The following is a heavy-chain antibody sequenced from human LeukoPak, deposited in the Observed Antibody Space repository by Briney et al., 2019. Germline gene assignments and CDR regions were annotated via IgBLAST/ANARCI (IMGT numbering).Heavy chain of an antibody. CDR1: GFTFSSYA. V-gene: IGHV3-23*01. Sequence: PGGSLRLSCAASGFTFSSYAMSWIRQAPGKGLELVSAISGSGGSTYYADSVKGRFTISRDNSKNTLYLQMNSLRAEDTAVYYCAKEYDSSGYNNWFDPWGQGTLVTVSS. D-gene: IGHD3-22*01. J-gene: IGHJ5*02. CDR3: AKEYDSSGYNNWFDP. CDR2: ISGSGGST.